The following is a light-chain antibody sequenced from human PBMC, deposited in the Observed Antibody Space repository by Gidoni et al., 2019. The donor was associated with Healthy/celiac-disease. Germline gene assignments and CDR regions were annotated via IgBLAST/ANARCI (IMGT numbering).Light chain of an antibody. J-gene: IGLJ3*02. Sequence: QSALPQPRSVSGSPGQSVTISCPGTSSDVGGYNYVSWYQQHPGKAPKLMIYDVSKRPSGVPDRFSGSKSGNTASLTISGLQAEDEADYYCCSYAGTSTWVFGGGTKLTVL. CDR1: SSDVGGYNY. CDR2: DVS. CDR3: CSYAGTSTWV. V-gene: IGLV2-11*01.